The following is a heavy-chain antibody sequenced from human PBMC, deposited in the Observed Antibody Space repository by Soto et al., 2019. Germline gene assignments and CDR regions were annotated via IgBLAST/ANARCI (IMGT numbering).Heavy chain of an antibody. CDR3: AKSPVLHYYYYYYMDV. CDR1: GFTFDDYA. D-gene: IGHD4-17*01. CDR2: ISWNSGSI. Sequence: PGGSLRLSCAASGFTFDDYAMHWVRQAPGKGLEWVSGISWNSGSIGYADSVKGRFTISRDNAKNSLYLQMSSLRAEDTALYYCAKSPVLHYYYYYYMDVWGKGTTVTVSS. V-gene: IGHV3-9*01. J-gene: IGHJ6*03.